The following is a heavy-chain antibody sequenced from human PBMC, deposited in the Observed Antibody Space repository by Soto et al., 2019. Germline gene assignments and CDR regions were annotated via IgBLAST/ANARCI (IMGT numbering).Heavy chain of an antibody. D-gene: IGHD2-2*01. Sequence: GESLKISCNGSGHSFTSYWISWVRQMPRKGLEWMGRIDPSDSYTNYSPSFQGHVTISADKSISTAYLQWSSLKASDTAMYYCARLVPTYCSSTSCYDDYWGQGTLVTVSS. CDR1: GHSFTSYW. CDR2: IDPSDSYT. CDR3: ARLVPTYCSSTSCYDDY. J-gene: IGHJ4*02. V-gene: IGHV5-10-1*01.